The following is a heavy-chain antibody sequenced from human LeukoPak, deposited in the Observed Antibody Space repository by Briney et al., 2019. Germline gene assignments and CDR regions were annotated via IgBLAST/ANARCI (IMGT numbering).Heavy chain of an antibody. CDR3: ARDDDFWSGYFDY. V-gene: IGHV1-2*02. CDR2: INPNSGGT. CDR1: GYTFTGYY. J-gene: IGHJ4*02. Sequence: EASVKVSCTASGYTFTGYYMHWVRQAPGQGLEWMGWINPNSGGTNYAQKFQGRVTMTRDTSISTAYMELSRLRSDDTAVYYCARDDDFWSGYFDYWGQGTLVTVSS. D-gene: IGHD3-3*01.